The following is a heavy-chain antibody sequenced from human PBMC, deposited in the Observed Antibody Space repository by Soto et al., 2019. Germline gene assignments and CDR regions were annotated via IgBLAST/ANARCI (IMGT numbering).Heavy chain of an antibody. Sequence: QVQLQESGPGLVKPSQTLSLSCTVSGGSISTRDYFWGWVRQPPGKGLEWIGYIFYSGSTYYNPSLQSPLTISVYTSKNQFSLRLASVTAADTAVYYCARDSTMTSTWRGLDVWGQGTTVTVSS. D-gene: IGHD5-12*01. V-gene: IGHV4-31*01. J-gene: IGHJ6*02. CDR2: IFYSGST. CDR3: ARDSTMTSTWRGLDV. CDR1: GGSISTRDYF.